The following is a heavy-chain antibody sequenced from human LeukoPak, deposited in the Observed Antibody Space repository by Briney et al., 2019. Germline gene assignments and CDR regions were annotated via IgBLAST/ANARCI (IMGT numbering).Heavy chain of an antibody. J-gene: IGHJ6*03. D-gene: IGHD4-17*01. V-gene: IGHV4-61*02. Sequence: PSETLSLTCTVSGGSISSGSYYWSWIRQPAGKGLEWIGRIYTSGSTNYNPSLKSRVTISVDTSKNRFSLKLSSVTAADTAVYYCARALRSYMDVWGKGTTVTISS. CDR2: IYTSGST. CDR1: GGSISSGSYY. CDR3: ARALRSYMDV.